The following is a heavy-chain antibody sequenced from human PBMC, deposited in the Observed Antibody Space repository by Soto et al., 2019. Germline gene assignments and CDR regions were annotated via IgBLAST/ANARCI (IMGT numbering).Heavy chain of an antibody. D-gene: IGHD6-13*01. V-gene: IGHV1-2*02. CDR1: GYTFTDYY. Sequence: ASVKVSCKASGYTFTDYYTHWVRQAPGQGLEWMGWINPNSGGTNYAQEFQGRVTMTRDTSISTAYMELRGLRSDDTAVYYCARDPGYSSSWFDFWGQGTLVTVSS. CDR2: INPNSGGT. J-gene: IGHJ4*02. CDR3: ARDPGYSSSWFDF.